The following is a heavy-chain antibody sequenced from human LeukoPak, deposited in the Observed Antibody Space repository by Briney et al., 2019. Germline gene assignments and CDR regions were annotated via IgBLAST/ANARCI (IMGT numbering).Heavy chain of an antibody. D-gene: IGHD6-13*01. CDR1: SGSVNSGSYY. CDR3: ARRAGYTGSWYEY. Sequence: PSETLSLTCTVSSGSVNSGSYYWNWIRQPPGKGLEWIGYIYYSGSTNYNPSLKSRVTISVDTAKNQLSLKLSSVTAADTAVYYCARRAGYTGSWYEYWGLGTLVTVSS. V-gene: IGHV4-61*01. CDR2: IYYSGST. J-gene: IGHJ4*02.